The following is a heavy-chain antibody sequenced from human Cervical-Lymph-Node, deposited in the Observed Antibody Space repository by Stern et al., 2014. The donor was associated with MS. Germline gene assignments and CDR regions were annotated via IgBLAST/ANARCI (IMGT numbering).Heavy chain of an antibody. Sequence: QLQLQESGPGLVKPSETLSLACTVSGASISGFYWSWIRQPAGKGLEWIGRIYASGSTAQNPSLTSRVTMSVDTSTNQFSLKLRSVTAADTAVYYCARDLRSDYSSSGFDYWGQGTLVTVSS. D-gene: IGHD6-6*01. CDR1: GASISGFY. J-gene: IGHJ4*02. V-gene: IGHV4-4*07. CDR2: IYASGST. CDR3: ARDLRSDYSSSGFDY.